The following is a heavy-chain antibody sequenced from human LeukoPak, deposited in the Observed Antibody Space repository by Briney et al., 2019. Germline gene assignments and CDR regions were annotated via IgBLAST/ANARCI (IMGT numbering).Heavy chain of an antibody. CDR3: VRVGYASYYFDY. CDR2: IYHSGST. J-gene: IGHJ4*02. D-gene: IGHD2-2*01. CDR1: RYSISSGYY. V-gene: IGHV4-38-2*02. Sequence: SETLSLTCTVSRYSISSGYYWGWIRQPPGKGLEWIGSIYHSGSTYYNASLKSRVTISVDTSKNQFSLKLSSVTAADTAVYYCVRVGYASYYFDYWGQGALVTVSS.